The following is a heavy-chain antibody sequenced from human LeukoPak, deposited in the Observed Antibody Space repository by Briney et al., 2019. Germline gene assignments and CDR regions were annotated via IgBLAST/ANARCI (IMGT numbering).Heavy chain of an antibody. CDR2: INPSGGST. D-gene: IGHD5-18*01. J-gene: IGHJ6*02. Sequence: ASVKVSCEASGYTFTIYYMHWVGQAPGQGLEWMGIINPSGGSTSYAQKFQGRVTMTRDTSTSTVYMELSSLRSEDTAVYYCARDLDVDTAMVTSNYYYGMDVWGQGTTVTVSS. CDR1: GYTFTIYY. CDR3: ARDLDVDTAMVTSNYYYGMDV. V-gene: IGHV1-46*01.